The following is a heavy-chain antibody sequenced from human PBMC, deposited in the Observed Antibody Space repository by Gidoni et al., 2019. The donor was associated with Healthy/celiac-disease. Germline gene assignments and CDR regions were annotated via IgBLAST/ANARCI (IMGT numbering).Heavy chain of an antibody. CDR2: INHSGST. J-gene: IGHJ4*02. V-gene: IGHV4-34*01. CDR1: GGSFSGSY. D-gene: IGHD2-15*01. CDR3: ATTPSFDCSGGSCYSSFDY. Sequence: QVQLQQWGAGLLKPSETLSLTCAVYGGSFSGSYWSWIRQPPGKGLEWIGEINHSGSTNYNPSLKSRVTISVDTSKNQFSLKLSSVTAADTAVYYCATTPSFDCSGGSCYSSFDYWGQGTLVTVSS.